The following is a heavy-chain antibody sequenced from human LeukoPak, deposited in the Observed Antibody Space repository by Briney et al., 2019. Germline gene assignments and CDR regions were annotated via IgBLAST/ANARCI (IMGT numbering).Heavy chain of an antibody. Sequence: SETLSLTCAVYGGSFSGYYWSWVRQPPGKGLEWIGEINHSGSTNYNPSLKSRVTISVDTSKNQFSLKLSSVTAADTAVYYCARSSSGWYGDYWGQGTLVTVSS. V-gene: IGHV4-34*01. CDR1: GGSFSGYY. CDR2: INHSGST. D-gene: IGHD6-19*01. J-gene: IGHJ4*02. CDR3: ARSSSGWYGDY.